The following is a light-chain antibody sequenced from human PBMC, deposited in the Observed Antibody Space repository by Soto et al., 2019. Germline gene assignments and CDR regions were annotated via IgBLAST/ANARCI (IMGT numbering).Light chain of an antibody. CDR3: QQYGSSPWT. V-gene: IGKV3-20*01. CDR1: QSVSSNY. J-gene: IGKJ1*01. CDR2: GAS. Sequence: EIVLTQSPGTLSLSPGERVTLSCRASQSVSSNYLAWYQQNPGQAPRLLISGASTRAASIPPNISSSRSGTAFTPPTSRLQPQDFSVYYCQQYGSSPWTFGQGTKVDIK.